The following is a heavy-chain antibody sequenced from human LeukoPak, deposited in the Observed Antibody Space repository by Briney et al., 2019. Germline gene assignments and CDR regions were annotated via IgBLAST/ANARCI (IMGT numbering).Heavy chain of an antibody. CDR1: GFTFSSHG. CDR3: AKCRGWDGSGWPIDY. CDR2: ISGSGGST. J-gene: IGHJ4*02. D-gene: IGHD6-19*01. V-gene: IGHV3-23*01. Sequence: PGGSLRLSCAASGFTFSSHGMSWVRQAPGKGPEWFSIISGSGGSTHYADSVKGRFIISRDNSKNTLYLQMNSLRAEDTAVYYCAKCRGWDGSGWPIDYWGQGTLVTVSS.